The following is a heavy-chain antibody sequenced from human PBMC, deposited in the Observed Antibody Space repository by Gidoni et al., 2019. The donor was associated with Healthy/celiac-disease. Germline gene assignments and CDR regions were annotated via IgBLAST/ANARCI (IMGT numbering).Heavy chain of an antibody. Sequence: EVQLVESGGGLVQPGGSLRLSCAASGFTFSSYAMSWVRQAPGKGLEWVSAISGSGGRTYYAESVKGRFTISRDNSKNTLYLQMNSLRAEDTAVYYCAKDPQRGYSYGYFDYWGQGTLVTVSS. CDR3: AKDPQRGYSYGYFDY. J-gene: IGHJ4*02. CDR1: GFTFSSYA. D-gene: IGHD5-18*01. CDR2: ISGSGGRT. V-gene: IGHV3-23*04.